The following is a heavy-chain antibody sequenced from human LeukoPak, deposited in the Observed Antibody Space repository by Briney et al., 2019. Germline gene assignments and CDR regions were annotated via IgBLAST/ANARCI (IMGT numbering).Heavy chain of an antibody. CDR3: ARAAGNDYGDYVGPPDDYYFDY. D-gene: IGHD4-17*01. Sequence: SVKVSCKASGGTFSSYAISWVRQAPGQGLEWMGGIIPIFGTANYAQKFQGRVTITADESTSTAYMELSSLRSEDTAVYYCARAAGNDYGDYVGPPDDYYFDYWGQGTLVTVSS. CDR2: IIPIFGTA. V-gene: IGHV1-69*13. CDR1: GGTFSSYA. J-gene: IGHJ4*02.